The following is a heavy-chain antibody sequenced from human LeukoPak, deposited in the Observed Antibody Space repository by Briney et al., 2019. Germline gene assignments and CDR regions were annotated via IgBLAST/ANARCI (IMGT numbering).Heavy chain of an antibody. Sequence: SETLSLTCAVYGGSFSGYYWSWIRQPPGKGLEWIGEINHSGSTNYNPSLKSRVTISVDTSKNQFSLKLSSVTAADTAVYYCARVIRFFSPLFVRPGNWFDPWGQGTLVTVSS. CDR3: ARVIRFFSPLFVRPGNWFDP. CDR1: GGSFSGYY. V-gene: IGHV4-34*01. D-gene: IGHD3-3*01. J-gene: IGHJ5*02. CDR2: INHSGST.